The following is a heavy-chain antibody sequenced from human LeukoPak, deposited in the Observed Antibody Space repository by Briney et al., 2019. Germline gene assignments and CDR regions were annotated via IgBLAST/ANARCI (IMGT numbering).Heavy chain of an antibody. J-gene: IGHJ4*02. CDR1: GFTFRTSA. Sequence: GGSLRLSCVASGFTFRTSAMDWVRQAPGKGLEWVSAISGGGRSTFYTDSVKGRFTISRDNSKDTLFLQMNSLRAEDAAIYYCAKVSNSTWRLFDSWGQGTLVTVSS. D-gene: IGHD2/OR15-2a*01. CDR3: AKVSNSTWRLFDS. V-gene: IGHV3-23*01. CDR2: ISGGGRST.